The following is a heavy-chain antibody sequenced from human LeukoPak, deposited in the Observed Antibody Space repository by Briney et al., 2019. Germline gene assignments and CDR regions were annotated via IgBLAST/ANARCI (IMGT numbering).Heavy chain of an antibody. CDR1: TSSSSATYY. V-gene: IGHV4-38-2*01. Sequence: SETLSLTCATSTSSSSATYYWAWIRQPPGKGLEYIRSVYTNGNIYYNPSLKSRLIITMDTSTNQFSLKVTSMTAADMGIYYCARRAGNWQVNWFDPWGQGTLVTVSS. CDR3: ARRAGNWQVNWFDP. D-gene: IGHD1-1*01. J-gene: IGHJ5*02. CDR2: VYTNGNI.